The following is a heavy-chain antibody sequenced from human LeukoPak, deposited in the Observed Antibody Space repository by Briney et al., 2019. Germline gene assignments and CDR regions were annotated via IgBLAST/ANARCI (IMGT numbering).Heavy chain of an antibody. Sequence: GGSLRLSCAASGFTSSSYGMHWVRQAPGKGLEWVAVIWYDGSNKYYADSVKGRFTISRDNSKNTLYLQMNSLRAEDTAVYYCARGYGDDYYGMDVWGQGTTVTVSS. CDR2: IWYDGSNK. CDR3: ARGYGDDYYGMDV. J-gene: IGHJ6*02. CDR1: GFTSSSYG. V-gene: IGHV3-33*01. D-gene: IGHD4-17*01.